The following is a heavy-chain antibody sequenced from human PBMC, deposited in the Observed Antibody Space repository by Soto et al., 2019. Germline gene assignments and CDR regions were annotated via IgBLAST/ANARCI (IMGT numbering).Heavy chain of an antibody. J-gene: IGHJ4*02. Sequence: ETLSLTCTVSGGSISSSSYYWGWIRQPPGKGLEWIGSIYYSGSTYYNPSLKSRVTISVDTSKNQFSLKLSSVTAADTAVYYCASSTVAGTNFDYWGQGTLVTVSS. V-gene: IGHV4-39*01. CDR3: ASSTVAGTNFDY. CDR2: IYYSGST. D-gene: IGHD6-19*01. CDR1: GGSISSSSYY.